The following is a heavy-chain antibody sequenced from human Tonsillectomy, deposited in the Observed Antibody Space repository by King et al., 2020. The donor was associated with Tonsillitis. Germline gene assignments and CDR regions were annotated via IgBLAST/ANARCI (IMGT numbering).Heavy chain of an antibody. CDR1: GYTFTSYG. CDR3: ARDLGEEEMTTFDY. D-gene: IGHD5-24*01. J-gene: IGHJ4*02. CDR2: ISGYNGNK. Sequence: QLVQSGAEVKKPGASVKVSCKASGYTFTSYGISWVRQAPGQGLEWMGVISGYNGNKNLAHKLPGRVTMTTDTTTSTAYMELWGLRSDDTAVYYCARDLGEEEMTTFDYWGQGSLVTVSS. V-gene: IGHV1-18*01.